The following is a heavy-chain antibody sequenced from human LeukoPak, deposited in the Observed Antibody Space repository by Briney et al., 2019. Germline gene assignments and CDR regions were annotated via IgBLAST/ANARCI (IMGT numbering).Heavy chain of an antibody. Sequence: PSETLSLTCAVYGGSFSGYYWSWIRQPPGKGLEWIGEINHSGSTNYNPSLKSRVTISVDTSKNQFSLKLSSVTAADTAGYYCARGGHVLRFLEWLPTAYYYYMDVWGKGTTVTVSS. J-gene: IGHJ6*03. V-gene: IGHV4-34*01. CDR2: INHSGST. CDR1: GGSFSGYY. CDR3: ARGGHVLRFLEWLPTAYYYYMDV. D-gene: IGHD3-3*01.